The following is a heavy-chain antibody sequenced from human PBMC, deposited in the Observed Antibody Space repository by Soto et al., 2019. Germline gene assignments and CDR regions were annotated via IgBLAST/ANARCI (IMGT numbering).Heavy chain of an antibody. V-gene: IGHV1-46*01. Sequence: QVQLVQSGAEVKKPGASVKVSCKASGYTFTSYYMHWVRQAPGQGLEWMGIINPSGGSTSYGQKCQGRGTMTRDTSRSTVYMEVSSLRSEDKAVYYGAGEYYGGNPHLYYYYGMDGWGQGTTVTVSS. CDR1: GYTFTSYY. D-gene: IGHD4-17*01. CDR3: AGEYYGGNPHLYYYYGMDG. J-gene: IGHJ6*02. CDR2: INPSGGST.